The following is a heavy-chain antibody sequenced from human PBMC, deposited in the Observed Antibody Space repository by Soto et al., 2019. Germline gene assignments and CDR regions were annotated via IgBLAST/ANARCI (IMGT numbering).Heavy chain of an antibody. Sequence: QVQLVQSGAEVKKPGASVKVSCKASGYTFTSYGISWVRXXXXXXLEWMGWINPYNGNTNYAQXLQGRVTMTTDTSTXXAYMELXXXXXXXXAXYYCARDPVGGNWFDPWGQGTLVTVSS. CDR2: INPYNGNT. CDR1: GYTFTSYG. CDR3: ARDPVGGNWFDP. J-gene: IGHJ5*02. V-gene: IGHV1-18*01. D-gene: IGHD1-26*01.